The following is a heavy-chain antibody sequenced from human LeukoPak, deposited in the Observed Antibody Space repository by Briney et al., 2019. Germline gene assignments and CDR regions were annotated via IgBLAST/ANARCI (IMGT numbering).Heavy chain of an antibody. CDR2: IYTSGST. V-gene: IGHV4-61*02. CDR1: GGSISSGSYY. D-gene: IGHD6-13*01. CDR3: ARVIAAAGGDYMDV. Sequence: PSETLSLTCTVSGGSISSGSYYWSWIRQPAGKGLEWIGRIYTSGSTNYNPSLKSRVTTSVDTSKNQFSLKLSSVTAADTAVYYCARVIAAAGGDYMDVWGKGTTVTISS. J-gene: IGHJ6*03.